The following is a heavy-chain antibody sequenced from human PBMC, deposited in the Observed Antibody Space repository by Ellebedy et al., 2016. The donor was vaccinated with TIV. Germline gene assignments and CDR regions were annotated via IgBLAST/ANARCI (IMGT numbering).Heavy chain of an antibody. Sequence: SVKVSXXASGGTFSNYAISWVRQAPGQGLEWMGGIIPIFGTANYAQKFQGRVTITADESTSTAYMELSSLRSEDTAVYYCARGTYDYVWGSGRYQYYYMDVWGKGTTVTVSS. D-gene: IGHD3-16*01. CDR1: GGTFSNYA. CDR3: ARGTYDYVWGSGRYQYYYMDV. J-gene: IGHJ6*03. CDR2: IIPIFGTA. V-gene: IGHV1-69*13.